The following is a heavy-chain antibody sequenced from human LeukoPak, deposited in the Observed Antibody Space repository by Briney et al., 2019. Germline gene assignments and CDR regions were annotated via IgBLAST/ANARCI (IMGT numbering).Heavy chain of an antibody. CDR3: ARDLSRVVVAASWAFDI. CDR1: GFTFSSYW. CDR2: ISYNGGSA. Sequence: GGSLRLSCAASGFTFSSYWMSWVRQAPGKGLEWVSCISYNGGSAHYADSVKGRFTVSRDNSKNIAHLQMDSLRAEDTAVYYCARDLSRVVVAASWAFDIWGQGTMVTVSS. V-gene: IGHV3-23*01. J-gene: IGHJ3*02. D-gene: IGHD2-15*01.